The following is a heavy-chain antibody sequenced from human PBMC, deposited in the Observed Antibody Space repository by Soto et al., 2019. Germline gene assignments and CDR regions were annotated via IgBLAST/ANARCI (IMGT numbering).Heavy chain of an antibody. D-gene: IGHD1-26*01. J-gene: IGHJ4*02. CDR1: GYTFTAYY. V-gene: IGHV1-2*04. Sequence: ASVKVSCKASGYTFTAYYVHWVRQAPGQGLEWMGWINPNSGGTSYAQKFQGWVTMTRDTSISTAYMELSRLRSDDTAVYYCARDVGSGSYSYFDYWGQGTLVTVSS. CDR3: ARDVGSGSYSYFDY. CDR2: INPNSGGT.